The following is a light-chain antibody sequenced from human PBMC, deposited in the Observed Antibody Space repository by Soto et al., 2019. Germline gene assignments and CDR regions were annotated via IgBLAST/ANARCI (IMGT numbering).Light chain of an antibody. CDR2: LNSDGSH. J-gene: IGLJ7*01. V-gene: IGLV4-69*01. CDR3: QTWGTGPAV. Sequence: QLVLTQSPSASASLGASVKLTCTLSSGHSSYAIAWHQQQPEKGPRYLMKLNSDGSHSKGDGIPDRFSGSSSGAERYLTISSLQSEDEADYYCQTWGTGPAVSGGGTQLTVL. CDR1: SGHSSYA.